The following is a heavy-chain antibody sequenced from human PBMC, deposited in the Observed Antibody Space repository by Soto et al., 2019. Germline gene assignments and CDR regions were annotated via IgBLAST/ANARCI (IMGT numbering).Heavy chain of an antibody. D-gene: IGHD5-18*01. CDR3: RAYTYGQGVDY. CDR2: INNSGGST. V-gene: IGHV3-23*01. Sequence: GSLRLSCAASGFTFSAYDMNWVRQAPGKGLEWVSVINNSGGSTYYADSVKGRFTISRDDSKNTLYLQMNSLRAEDTAVYYCRAYTYGQGVDYWGQGTLVTVSS. CDR1: GFTFSAYD. J-gene: IGHJ4*02.